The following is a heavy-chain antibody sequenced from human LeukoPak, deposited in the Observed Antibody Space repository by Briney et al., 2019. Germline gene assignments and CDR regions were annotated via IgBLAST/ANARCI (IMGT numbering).Heavy chain of an antibody. J-gene: IGHJ3*02. V-gene: IGHV3-23*01. Sequence: GGSLRLSCAASGFTFSSYAMIWVRQAPGKGLEWVSAIRGSGGSTYYADSVKDRFTISRDNSKNTLYLQMNSLRAEDTAVYYCGRDPNGDYIGAFDIWGQGTMVTVSS. CDR3: GRDPNGDYIGAFDI. D-gene: IGHD4-17*01. CDR2: IRGSGGST. CDR1: GFTFSSYA.